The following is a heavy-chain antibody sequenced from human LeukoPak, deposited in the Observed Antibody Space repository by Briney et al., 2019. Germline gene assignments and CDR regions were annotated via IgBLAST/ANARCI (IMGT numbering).Heavy chain of an antibody. CDR1: GFAFNTYS. CDR2: IISGSSTL. Sequence: GGSLRLSCVASGFAFNTYSMNWVRQAPGKGLEWISYIISGSSTLYYADSVKGRFTISRDNAKNSLYLQMNSLRAEDTAVYYCARDPYVISVAAYWGQGTLVTVSS. V-gene: IGHV3-48*01. D-gene: IGHD6-19*01. CDR3: ARDPYVISVAAY. J-gene: IGHJ4*02.